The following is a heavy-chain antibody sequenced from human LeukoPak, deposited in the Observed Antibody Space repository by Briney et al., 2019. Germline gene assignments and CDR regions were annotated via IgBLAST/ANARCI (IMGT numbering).Heavy chain of an antibody. D-gene: IGHD3-3*01. V-gene: IGHV3-21*01. J-gene: IGHJ4*02. CDR3: ARSARLMKGVVEVTALDD. CDR1: GFTFSSYS. Sequence: GGSLRLSCAASGFTFSSYSMNWVRQAPGKGLEWVSSISSRSSYIYYADSVKGRFTISRDNAKNSVYLEMNSLRADDTAVYYCARSARLMKGVVEVTALDDWGQGTLVTVSS. CDR2: ISSRSSYI.